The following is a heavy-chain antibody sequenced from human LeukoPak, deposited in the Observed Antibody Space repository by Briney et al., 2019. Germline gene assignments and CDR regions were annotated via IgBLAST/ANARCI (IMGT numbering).Heavy chain of an antibody. V-gene: IGHV4-34*01. CDR3: ARGRNDSNMYYFDY. CDR2: INHSGST. Sequence: SETLSLTCAVYGGSFSGYYWSWIRQPPGKGLEWSGEINHSGSTNYNPSLKSRVTISVDTSKNQFSLKLSSVTAADAAVYYCARGRNDSNMYYFDYWGQGTLVTVSS. J-gene: IGHJ4*02. D-gene: IGHD3-22*01. CDR1: GGSFSGYY.